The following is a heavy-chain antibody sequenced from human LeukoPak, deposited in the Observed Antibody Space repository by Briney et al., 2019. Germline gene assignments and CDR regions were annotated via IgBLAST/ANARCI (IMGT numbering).Heavy chain of an antibody. J-gene: IGHJ4*02. CDR3: ARALSSSGFDY. V-gene: IGHV3-30-3*01. Sequence: PGRSLRLSCAASGFTFSFYAMHWVRQAPGKGLEWVAVISYDGSNKYYADSVKGRFTISRDNSKNTLYLQMNSLRAEDTAVYYCARALSSSGFDYWGQGTLVTVSS. D-gene: IGHD6-6*01. CDR1: GFTFSFYA. CDR2: ISYDGSNK.